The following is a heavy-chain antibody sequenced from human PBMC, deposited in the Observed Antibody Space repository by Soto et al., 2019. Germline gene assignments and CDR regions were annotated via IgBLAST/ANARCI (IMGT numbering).Heavy chain of an antibody. V-gene: IGHV1-24*01. D-gene: IGHD3-3*01. CDR2: FDPEDGET. Sequence: ASVKVSCKVSGYTLTELSMHWVRQAPGKGLEWMGGFDPEDGETIYAQKFQGRVTMTEDTSTDTAYMELGNLRSEDTAVYYCARAYYDFLSGYETYYYYMVVWGKGTTVTVS. J-gene: IGHJ6*03. CDR3: ARAYYDFLSGYETYYYYMVV. CDR1: GYTLTELS.